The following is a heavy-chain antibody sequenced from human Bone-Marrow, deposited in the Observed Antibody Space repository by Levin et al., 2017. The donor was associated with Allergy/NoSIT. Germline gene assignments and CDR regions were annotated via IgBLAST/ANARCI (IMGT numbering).Heavy chain of an antibody. V-gene: IGHV4-59*08. D-gene: IGHD5-24*01. Sequence: PSETLSLTCAVSGGSISSYYWSWIRQSPGKGLEWLGYMHYSGTTTYNPSLKSRATMSVDTSKNQFSLSLTSVTAADTAVYYCAKSTGERWLRLKLGAPDAFNIWGRGTMVTVSS. J-gene: IGHJ3*02. CDR1: GGSISSYY. CDR2: MHYSGTT. CDR3: AKSTGERWLRLKLGAPDAFNI.